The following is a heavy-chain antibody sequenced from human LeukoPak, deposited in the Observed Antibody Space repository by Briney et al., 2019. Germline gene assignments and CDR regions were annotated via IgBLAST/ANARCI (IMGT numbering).Heavy chain of an antibody. J-gene: IGHJ4*02. Sequence: SVKVSCKASGGTFSSYAISWVRQAPGQGLEWMEGIIPIFGTANYAQKFQGRVTITADESTSTAYMELSSLRSEDTAVYYCARGGDFHSSAFDYWGQGTLVTVSS. CDR3: ARGGDFHSSAFDY. CDR2: IIPIFGTA. D-gene: IGHD6-25*01. V-gene: IGHV1-69*01. CDR1: GGTFSSYA.